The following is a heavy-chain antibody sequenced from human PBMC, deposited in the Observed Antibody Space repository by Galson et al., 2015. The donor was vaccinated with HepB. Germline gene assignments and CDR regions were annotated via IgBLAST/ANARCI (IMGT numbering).Heavy chain of an antibody. J-gene: IGHJ4*02. CDR2: IIPIFGTA. D-gene: IGHD3-22*01. CDR1: GGTFSSYA. CDR3: ARDKGPSRGGRPRGYQLDY. Sequence: SVKVSCKASGGTFSSYAISWVRQAPGQGLEWMGGIIPIFGTANYAQKFQGRVTITADESTSTAYMELSSLRSEDTAVYYCARDKGPSRGGRPRGYQLDYWGQGTLVTVSS. V-gene: IGHV1-69*13.